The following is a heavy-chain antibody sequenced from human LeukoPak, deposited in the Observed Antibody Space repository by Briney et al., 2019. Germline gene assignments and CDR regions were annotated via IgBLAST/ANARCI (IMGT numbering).Heavy chain of an antibody. CDR2: INHSGST. Sequence: PSETLSLTCAVYGGSFSGYYWSWIRQPPGKGLEWIGEINHSGSTNYNPSLKSRVTISVDTSKNQFSLKLSSVTAADTAVYYCASRRYGVVNYWGQGTLVTVSS. CDR3: ASRRYGVVNY. V-gene: IGHV4-34*01. CDR1: GGSFSGYY. D-gene: IGHD4-23*01. J-gene: IGHJ4*02.